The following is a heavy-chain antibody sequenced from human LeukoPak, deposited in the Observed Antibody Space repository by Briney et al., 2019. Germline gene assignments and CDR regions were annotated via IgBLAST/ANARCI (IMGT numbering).Heavy chain of an antibody. V-gene: IGHV3-23*01. Sequence: GGSLRLSCAASGFTFSSYAMSWVRQAPGKGLEWVSAISGSGGSTYYADSVKGRFTISGDTSKNTLYLQMNSLRAEDTAVYYCAKDPTFVYYGSGSQGYFDYWGQGTLVTVSS. CDR1: GFTFSSYA. CDR2: ISGSGGST. J-gene: IGHJ4*02. D-gene: IGHD3-10*01. CDR3: AKDPTFVYYGSGSQGYFDY.